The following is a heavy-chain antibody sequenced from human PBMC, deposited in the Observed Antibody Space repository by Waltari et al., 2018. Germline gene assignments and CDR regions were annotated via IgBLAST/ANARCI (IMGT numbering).Heavy chain of an antibody. CDR1: GFTFSSYE. V-gene: IGHV3-48*03. CDR3: ARGGDIVVVVAATQGPFDY. Sequence: EVQLVESGGGLVQPGGSLRLSCAASGFTFSSYEMNWVRQAPGKGLEWVSYISSSGSTLYYADSVKGRFTISRDNAKNSLYLQMNSLRAEDTAVYYCARGGDIVVVVAATQGPFDYWGQGTLVTVSS. CDR2: ISSSGSTL. D-gene: IGHD2-15*01. J-gene: IGHJ4*02.